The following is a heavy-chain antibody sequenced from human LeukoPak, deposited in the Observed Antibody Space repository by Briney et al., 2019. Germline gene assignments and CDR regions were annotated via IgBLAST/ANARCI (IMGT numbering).Heavy chain of an antibody. CDR3: AKDSGYLSYFDY. CDR1: GFTFSSYA. V-gene: IGHV3-23*01. D-gene: IGHD3-22*01. Sequence: GGSLRLSCAASGFTFSSYAMSWVRRAPGKGLEWVSAISGSGGSTYYADSVKGRFTISRDNSKNTLYLQMNSLRAEDTAVYYCAKDSGYLSYFDYWGQGTLVTVSS. CDR2: ISGSGGST. J-gene: IGHJ4*02.